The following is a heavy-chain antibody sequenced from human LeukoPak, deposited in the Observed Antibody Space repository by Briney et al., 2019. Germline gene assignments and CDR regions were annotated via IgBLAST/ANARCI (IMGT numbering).Heavy chain of an antibody. D-gene: IGHD6-13*01. CDR1: GFTFSSYS. J-gene: IGHJ4*02. V-gene: IGHV3-21*01. CDR3: ARGYSSSWYLD. CDR2: ISSSSSFI. Sequence: PGGSLRLSCAGSGFTFSSYSMSWVRQAPWKGLEFVSSISSSSSFIYYADSVKGRFTISRDNAKKSLSLQMNSLRADDTAVYYCARGYSSSWYLDWGQGTLVTVSS.